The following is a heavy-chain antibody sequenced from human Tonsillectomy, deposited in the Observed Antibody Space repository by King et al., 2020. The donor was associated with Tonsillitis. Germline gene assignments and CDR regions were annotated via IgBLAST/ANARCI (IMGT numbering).Heavy chain of an antibody. CDR3: TTVETYDFWSGYYIAAFDI. J-gene: IGHJ3*02. Sequence: VQLVESGGGLVKPGESLRLSCAASGFTFSNAWMNWVRQAPGKGLEWVGRIKSKTDGGTTDYAAPGKGRFTKSRDDSKNTLYLQINSLKTEDTAVYYCTTVETYDFWSGYYIAAFDIWGQATMVTLSS. CDR1: GFTFSNAW. D-gene: IGHD3-3*01. V-gene: IGHV3-15*01. CDR2: IKSKTDGGTT.